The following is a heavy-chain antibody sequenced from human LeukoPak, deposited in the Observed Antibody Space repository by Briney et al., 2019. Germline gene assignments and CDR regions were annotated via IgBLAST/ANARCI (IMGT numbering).Heavy chain of an antibody. CDR1: GFTFSSYA. Sequence: PGGSLRLSCAASGFTFSSYAMSWVRQAPGKGLEWVAAISGSGGSTYYADSVKGQFTISRDNSKNTLYLQMNSLRAEDTAVYYCAKDVSGAGIAVAGTYNWFDPWGQGALVTVSS. CDR2: ISGSGGST. J-gene: IGHJ5*02. CDR3: AKDVSGAGIAVAGTYNWFDP. D-gene: IGHD6-19*01. V-gene: IGHV3-23*01.